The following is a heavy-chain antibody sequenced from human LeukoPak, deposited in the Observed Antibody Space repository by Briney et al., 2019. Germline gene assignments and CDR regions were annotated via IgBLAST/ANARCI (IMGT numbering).Heavy chain of an antibody. CDR1: GYTFTSYG. V-gene: IGHV1-18*01. J-gene: IGHJ6*03. Sequence: ASVKVSCKAAGYTFTSYGISWVRQAPGQGLEWMGWISAYNGNTKYAQKLQGRVTMTTDTSTSTAYMELRSLRSDDTAVYYCARTNLADFWSGYYRYYYYYMDVWGKGTTVTVSS. CDR3: ARTNLADFWSGYYRYYYYYMDV. CDR2: ISAYNGNT. D-gene: IGHD3-3*01.